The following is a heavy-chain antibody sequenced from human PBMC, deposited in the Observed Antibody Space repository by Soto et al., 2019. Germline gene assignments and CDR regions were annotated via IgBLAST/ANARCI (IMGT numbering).Heavy chain of an antibody. D-gene: IGHD2-2*02. Sequence: EVQLVESGGGLVKPGESLRLSCVASDSTFRSYSMNWVRQAPGRGLEWVSIISSGSSVIFYADSMKGRFTISRDNAKNSRYLQMNSLSAEDTAVYYCARGGRGYTKADTFDIWGQGTMVTVSS. J-gene: IGHJ3*02. CDR2: ISSGSSVI. CDR1: DSTFRSYS. CDR3: ARGGRGYTKADTFDI. V-gene: IGHV3-21*01.